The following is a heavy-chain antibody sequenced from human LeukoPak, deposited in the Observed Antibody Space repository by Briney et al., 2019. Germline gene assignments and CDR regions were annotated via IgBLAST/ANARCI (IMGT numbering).Heavy chain of an antibody. CDR3: ARQMTSTRRFDS. V-gene: IGHV3-30*04. CDR1: GFMFIDHA. D-gene: IGHD5/OR15-5a*01. CDR2: IGSDGSKK. Sequence: PGGSLRLSCVASGFMFIDHAVYGVRQSPDKGLEWVALIGSDGSKKYYADSVQGRFTVSRENSKNTLFLQMNTLRADDTAVYFCARQMTSTRRFDSWGQGTLVTVSS. J-gene: IGHJ4*02.